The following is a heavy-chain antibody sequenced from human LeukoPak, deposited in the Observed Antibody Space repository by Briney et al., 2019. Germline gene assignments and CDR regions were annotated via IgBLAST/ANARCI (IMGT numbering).Heavy chain of an antibody. CDR2: IYTSGST. V-gene: IGHV4-4*07. J-gene: IGHJ3*02. D-gene: IGHD3-10*01. CDR1: GGSISSYY. CDR3: ARLLWFENPDAFDI. Sequence: SETLSLTCTVSGGSISSYYWSWIRQPAGKGLEWIGRIYTSGSTYYNPSLKSRVTMSVDTSKNQFSLKLSSVTAVDTAVYYCARLLWFENPDAFDIWGQGTMVTVSS.